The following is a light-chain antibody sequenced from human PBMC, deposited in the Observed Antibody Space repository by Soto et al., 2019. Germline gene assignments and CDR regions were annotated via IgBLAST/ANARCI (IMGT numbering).Light chain of an antibody. J-gene: IGKJ4*01. CDR1: QSVSSSY. Sequence: EIVLTQSPVTLSLSPGARSTLSCRASQSVSSSYLAWYQQKPGQAPRLLIYGSSSRATGIPDRFSGSGSGIDFTLTISRLEPEDFAVYYCQKYGSSPLTFGGGTKVDIK. V-gene: IGKV3-20*01. CDR3: QKYGSSPLT. CDR2: GSS.